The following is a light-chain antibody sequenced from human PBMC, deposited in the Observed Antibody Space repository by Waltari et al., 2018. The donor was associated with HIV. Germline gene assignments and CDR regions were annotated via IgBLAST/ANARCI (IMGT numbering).Light chain of an antibody. CDR1: TSNIGSNY. CDR2: MND. Sequence: QSVVTQPPSASVTRGQGVTISCSGGTSNIGSNYVSWYQHHPGTSPKLLIYMNDQRPSGVPDRSSGSKSGTSASLAISGLRSEDEADYYCASCDDSLGGYWIFGGGTNLTVL. CDR3: ASCDDSLGGYWI. V-gene: IGLV1-47*01. J-gene: IGLJ3*02.